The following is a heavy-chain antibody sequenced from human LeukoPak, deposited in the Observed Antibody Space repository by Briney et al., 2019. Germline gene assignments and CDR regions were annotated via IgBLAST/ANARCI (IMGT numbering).Heavy chain of an antibody. J-gene: IGHJ4*02. CDR2: INPSGVST. V-gene: IGHV1-46*04. CDR1: GYTFTRYY. D-gene: IGHD6-19*01. CDR3: ARVRVKGIAVAGPPDY. Sequence: ASVKVSCKASGYTFTRYYMHWVRQAPGHGLEWMGIINPSGVSTVYAQKVHGRATMTRDTSTSTVYMELSSLRSEDTAVYYCARVRVKGIAVAGPPDYWGQGTLVTVSS.